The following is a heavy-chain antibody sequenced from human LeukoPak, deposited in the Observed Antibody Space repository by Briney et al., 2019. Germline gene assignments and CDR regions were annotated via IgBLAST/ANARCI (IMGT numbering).Heavy chain of an antibody. CDR3: AKGHHIAVLPNYYMDV. Sequence: GGSLRLSCAASGFTFSSYAMNWVRQAPGKGLEWVSGISGSGDSTYYADSVKGRCTFSRGNSKNTLYLQMNSLRAEDTAVYYCAKGHHIAVLPNYYMDVWGEGTTVTVSS. D-gene: IGHD6-19*01. CDR2: ISGSGDST. CDR1: GFTFSSYA. J-gene: IGHJ6*03. V-gene: IGHV3-23*01.